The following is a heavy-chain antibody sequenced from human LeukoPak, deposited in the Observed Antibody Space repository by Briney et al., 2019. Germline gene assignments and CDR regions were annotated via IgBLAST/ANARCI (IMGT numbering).Heavy chain of an antibody. CDR3: ARQISDYYYYYMDV. D-gene: IGHD2/OR15-2a*01. J-gene: IGHJ6*03. V-gene: IGHV4-39*01. CDR1: GGSISTSAFY. Sequence: SETLSLTCTVSGGSISTSAFYWGWIRQPPGKGLEWIGSIYDSGNEFYNPSLKSRVTISADTSKNQFSLKLNSATAADTAMYYCARQISDYYYYYMDVWGEGITVTVSS. CDR2: IYDSGNE.